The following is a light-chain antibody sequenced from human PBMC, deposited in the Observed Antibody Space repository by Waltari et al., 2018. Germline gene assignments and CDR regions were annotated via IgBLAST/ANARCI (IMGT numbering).Light chain of an antibody. J-gene: IGLJ2*01. V-gene: IGLV1-40*01. Sequence: QSVLTQPPSVSGAPGQRVAISCTGSSSNLGAGYDVHWYQQLPGTAPRLLILVNTRRPSGVPDRFSGSRSGTSASLAITGLRAEDEADYYCSSYTSSSTVVFGGGTKLTVL. CDR1: SSNLGAGYD. CDR2: VNT. CDR3: SSYTSSSTVV.